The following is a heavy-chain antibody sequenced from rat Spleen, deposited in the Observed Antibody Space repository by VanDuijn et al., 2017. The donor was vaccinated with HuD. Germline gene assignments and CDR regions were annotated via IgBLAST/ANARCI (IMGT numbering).Heavy chain of an antibody. D-gene: IGHD2-2*01. CDR1: GFTFNHYD. CDR3: VGAGYLRDWYFDF. Sequence: EVQLVESGGGFVQPGRSLNLSCAASGFTFNHYDMAWVRQAPTRGLEWVASISPSGGGTYYRDSVKGRFTISRDNAKSTLYLQVDSLRSGDTATYYCVGAGYLRDWYFDFWGPGTEVTVSS. CDR2: ISPSGGGT. V-gene: IGHV5-25*01. J-gene: IGHJ1*01.